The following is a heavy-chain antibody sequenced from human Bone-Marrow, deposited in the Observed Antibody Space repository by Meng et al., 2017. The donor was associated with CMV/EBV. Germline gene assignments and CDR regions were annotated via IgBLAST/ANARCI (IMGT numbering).Heavy chain of an antibody. V-gene: IGHV4-59*01. Sequence: SETLSLTCTVSIDSHRSDYWSWVRLPPGKGLEWIAYIYRSGTTNYNPSLKIRVSISLDKSNNRLSLELESVTAADTAIYYCARATTLVRGYVVPYYYLMDAWGQGTTVTVSS. CDR3: ARATTLVRGYVVPYYYLMDA. CDR2: IYRSGTT. D-gene: IGHD3-10*01. J-gene: IGHJ6*02. CDR1: IDSHRSDY.